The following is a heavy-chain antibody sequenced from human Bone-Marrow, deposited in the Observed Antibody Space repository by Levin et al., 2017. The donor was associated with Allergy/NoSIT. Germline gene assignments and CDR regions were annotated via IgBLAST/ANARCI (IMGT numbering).Heavy chain of an antibody. J-gene: IGHJ6*03. D-gene: IGHD1-14*01. V-gene: IGHV3-48*03. CDR3: ARVIGVYYYFMDV. CDR1: GFDFDSYE. CDR2: TDNSGYFK. Sequence: GESLKISCAASGFDFDSYEMNWVRQAPGKGLEWVSNTDNSGYFKYYGDSVKGRFTISRDNAKRSLYLQMNSLRVDDTAIYYCARVIGVYYYFMDVWGQGTTVTVSS.